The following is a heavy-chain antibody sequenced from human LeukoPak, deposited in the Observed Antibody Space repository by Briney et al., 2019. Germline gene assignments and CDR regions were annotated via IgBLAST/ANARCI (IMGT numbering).Heavy chain of an antibody. CDR2: IGARDGRT. Sequence: GGSLRLSCAASGSTFRNYAMTWVRQAPGKGLDWVALIGARDGRTYYADPVKGRFTISRDNFKNTLYLQMNSLRAEDTAIYYCAKGLYDYALDVWGQGTAVTVSS. CDR1: GSTFRNYA. CDR3: AKGLYDYALDV. J-gene: IGHJ6*02. V-gene: IGHV3-23*01.